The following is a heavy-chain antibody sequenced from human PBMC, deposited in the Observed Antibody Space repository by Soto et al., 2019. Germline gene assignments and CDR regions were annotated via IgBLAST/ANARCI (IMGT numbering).Heavy chain of an antibody. J-gene: IGHJ4*02. CDR3: AKDRRAGGNSAFYFDF. Sequence: PGVSLRLSWAASGFKFSNYAMSWVRQAPGKGLEWVSLISATGGGTYYADSVKGRFTISRDNSHNTLYLQVHSLTAEDTAVYYCAKDRRAGGNSAFYFDFWGQGAQVTVSS. CDR1: GFKFSNYA. D-gene: IGHD3-16*01. V-gene: IGHV3-23*01. CDR2: ISATGGGT.